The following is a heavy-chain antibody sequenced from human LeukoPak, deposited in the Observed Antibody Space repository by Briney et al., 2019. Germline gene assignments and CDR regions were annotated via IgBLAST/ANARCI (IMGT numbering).Heavy chain of an antibody. D-gene: IGHD3-10*01. Sequence: GEALKISCKGSGYSVTSYWIGWVRQMLGKGLEWMGIIYPGDSDTRYSPSFQGQVTISADKSISTAYLQWSSLRASDTAMYYCARQEVRGVISAFDIWGQGTMVTVSS. J-gene: IGHJ3*02. V-gene: IGHV5-51*01. CDR2: IYPGDSDT. CDR1: GYSVTSYW. CDR3: ARQEVRGVISAFDI.